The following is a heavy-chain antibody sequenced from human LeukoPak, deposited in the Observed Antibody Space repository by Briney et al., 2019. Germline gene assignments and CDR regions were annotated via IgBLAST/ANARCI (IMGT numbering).Heavy chain of an antibody. D-gene: IGHD3-16*02. J-gene: IGHJ3*02. V-gene: IGHV4-34*01. Sequence: SETLSLACAVYGGSFSGYYWSWIRQPPGKGLEWIGEINHSGSTNYNPSLKSRVTISVDTSKNQFSLKLSSVTAADTAVYYCARIPPELGELSFGAFDIWGQGTMVTVSS. CDR3: ARIPPELGELSFGAFDI. CDR1: GGSFSGYY. CDR2: INHSGST.